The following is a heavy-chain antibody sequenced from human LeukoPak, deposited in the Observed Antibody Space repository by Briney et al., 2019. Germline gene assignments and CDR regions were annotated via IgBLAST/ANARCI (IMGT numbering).Heavy chain of an antibody. Sequence: SRTLSLTCDISGDSVSSQSAAWNWIRQSPSRGLEWLGRTYYRSKWYSDSPLSVKSRITIKADTSKNQISLQLNSVTPEDTGVYYCASSTNWYNWFDPWGQGTLVTVSS. J-gene: IGHJ5*02. D-gene: IGHD6-13*01. CDR1: GDSVSSQSAA. V-gene: IGHV6-1*01. CDR3: ASSTNWYNWFDP. CDR2: TYYRSKWYS.